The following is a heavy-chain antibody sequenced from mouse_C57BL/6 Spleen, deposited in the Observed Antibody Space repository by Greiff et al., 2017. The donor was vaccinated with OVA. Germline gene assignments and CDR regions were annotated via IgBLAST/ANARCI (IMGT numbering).Heavy chain of an antibody. CDR3: ARDYDEYYFDY. J-gene: IGHJ2*01. Sequence: DVKLVESGGGLVKPGGSLKLSCAASGFTFSSYAMSWVRQTPEKRLEWVATISDGGSYTYYPDNVKGRFTISRDNAKNNLYLQMSHLKSEDTAMYYCARDYDEYYFDYWGQGTTLTVSS. CDR2: ISDGGSYT. D-gene: IGHD2-12*01. V-gene: IGHV5-4*01. CDR1: GFTFSSYA.